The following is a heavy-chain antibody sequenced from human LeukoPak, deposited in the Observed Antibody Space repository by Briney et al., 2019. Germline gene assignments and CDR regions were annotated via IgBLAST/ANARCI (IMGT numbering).Heavy chain of an antibody. CDR1: GYTFTSYD. Sequence: GASVKVSCKASGYTFTSYDINWVRQATGQGLEWMGWMNPNSGNTGYAQKFQGRVTMTRNTSISTAYMELSSLRSEDTAVYYCARVVHGSNYLDFWGQGTLVTVSS. D-gene: IGHD6-6*01. CDR2: MNPNSGNT. J-gene: IGHJ4*02. V-gene: IGHV1-8*01. CDR3: ARVVHGSNYLDF.